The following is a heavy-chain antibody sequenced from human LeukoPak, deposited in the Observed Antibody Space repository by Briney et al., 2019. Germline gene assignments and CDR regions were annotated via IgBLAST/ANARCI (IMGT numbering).Heavy chain of an antibody. J-gene: IGHJ5*02. CDR3: AREYGFGSGSYYP. CDR2: IKQDGSET. CDR1: GFTFSNYW. D-gene: IGHD3-10*01. V-gene: IGHV3-7*01. Sequence: GGSLRLSCAASGFTFSNYWMSWVRQAPGKGLEWVANIKQDGSETYYGDSVKGRFTISRDNAKNSLYLQMNSLRAEDTAVYYCAREYGFGSGSYYPWGQGTLVIVSS.